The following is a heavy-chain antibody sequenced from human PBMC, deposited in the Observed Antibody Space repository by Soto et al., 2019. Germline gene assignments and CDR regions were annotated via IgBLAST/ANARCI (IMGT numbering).Heavy chain of an antibody. J-gene: IGHJ4*02. CDR1: GFTFGDYA. V-gene: IGHV3-49*03. CDR3: TRDGSDYVWGSYRSWDY. CDR2: IRSKAYGGTT. D-gene: IGHD3-16*02. Sequence: GGSLRLSCTASGFTFGDYAMSWFRQAPGKGLEWVGFIRSKAYGGTTEYAASVKGRFTISRDDSKSIAYLQMNSLKTEDTAVYYCTRDGSDYVWGSYRSWDYWGQGTLVTVSS.